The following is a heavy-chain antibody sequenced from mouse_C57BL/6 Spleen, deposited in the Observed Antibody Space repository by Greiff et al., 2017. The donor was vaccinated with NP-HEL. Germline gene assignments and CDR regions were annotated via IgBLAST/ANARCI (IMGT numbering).Heavy chain of an antibody. V-gene: IGHV3-6*01. D-gene: IGHD2-3*01. Sequence: EVKLQESGPGLVKPSQSLSLTCSVTGYSITSGYYWNWIRQFPGNKLEWMGYISYDGSNNYNPSLKQRISITRDTSQNQFFLKLISVTTEDTATYYCAREDGYYWYFDVWGTGTTVTVSS. CDR3: AREDGYYWYFDV. J-gene: IGHJ1*03. CDR1: GYSITSGYY. CDR2: ISYDGSN.